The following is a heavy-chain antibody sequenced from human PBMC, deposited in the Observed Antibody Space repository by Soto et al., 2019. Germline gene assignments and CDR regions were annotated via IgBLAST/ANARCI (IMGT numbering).Heavy chain of an antibody. CDR2: IYPGDSDT. CDR1: GYSFTSYW. CDR3: ARLTGHLRTIFGVVRGNYYYYGMDV. Sequence: PGESLKISCKGSGYSFTSYWIGWVRQMPGKGLEWMGIIYPGDSDTRYSPSFQGQVTISADKSISTAYLRWSSLKASDTAMYYCARLTGHLRTIFGVVRGNYYYYGMDVWGQGTTVTVSS. V-gene: IGHV5-51*01. J-gene: IGHJ6*02. D-gene: IGHD3-3*01.